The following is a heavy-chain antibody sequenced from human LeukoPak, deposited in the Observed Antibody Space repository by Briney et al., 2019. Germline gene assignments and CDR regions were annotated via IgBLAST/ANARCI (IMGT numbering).Heavy chain of an antibody. Sequence: GGSLRLSCAVSGFTFSNYAMSWVRQAPGKGLEWVSTISGSGGSTYYADSVKGRFAISRDNSKNTLYLQMNSLRADDTAVYYCAKRGVSEVAGYYFDYWGQGTLVTVSS. CDR2: ISGSGGST. D-gene: IGHD6-19*01. J-gene: IGHJ4*02. CDR3: AKRGVSEVAGYYFDY. CDR1: GFTFSNYA. V-gene: IGHV3-23*01.